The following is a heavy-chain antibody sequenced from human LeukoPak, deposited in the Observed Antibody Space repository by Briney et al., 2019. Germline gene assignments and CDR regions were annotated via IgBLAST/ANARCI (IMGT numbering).Heavy chain of an antibody. Sequence: SSVKVSCEASGGTFSSYAISWVRQAPGQGLEWMGGIIPIFGTANYAQKFQGRVTLTTDESTSTAYMELSSLRSEDTAVYYCAREYYYDSSDQGAFDIWGQGTMVTVSS. V-gene: IGHV1-69*05. CDR1: GGTFSSYA. CDR2: IIPIFGTA. D-gene: IGHD3-22*01. CDR3: AREYYYDSSDQGAFDI. J-gene: IGHJ3*02.